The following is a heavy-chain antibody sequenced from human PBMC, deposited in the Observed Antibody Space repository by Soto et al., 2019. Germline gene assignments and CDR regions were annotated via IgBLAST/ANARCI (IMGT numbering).Heavy chain of an antibody. CDR1: GFTFNRYW. D-gene: IGHD2-15*01. V-gene: IGHV3-7*01. CDR2: IKKDGSEI. Sequence: EVQLVESGGGLVQPGGSLRLSCAASGFTFNRYWMTWVRQAPGKGLEWVANIKKDGSEIYYVDSVKGRFTISRDNAENSLYLQLNSLRAEDTAVYYCARDPVCSGGSCYDYWGQGTLVTVSS. J-gene: IGHJ4*02. CDR3: ARDPVCSGGSCYDY.